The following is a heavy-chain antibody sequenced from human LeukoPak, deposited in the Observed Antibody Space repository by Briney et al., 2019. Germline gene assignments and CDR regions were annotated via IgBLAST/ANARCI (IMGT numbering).Heavy chain of an antibody. Sequence: GGSLRLSCAASGFTFSSYGMHWVRQAPGKGREWVAFIRYDGSNKYYADSVKGRFTISRDNSKNTLYLQMNSLRAEDTAVYYCAKDRGGYYYDSSGFDYWGQGTMVTVSS. J-gene: IGHJ4*02. CDR3: AKDRGGYYYDSSGFDY. V-gene: IGHV3-30*02. CDR1: GFTFSSYG. CDR2: IRYDGSNK. D-gene: IGHD3-22*01.